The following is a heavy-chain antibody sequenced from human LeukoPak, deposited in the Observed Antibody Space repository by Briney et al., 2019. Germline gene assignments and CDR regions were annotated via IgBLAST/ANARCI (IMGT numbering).Heavy chain of an antibody. J-gene: IGHJ5*02. CDR2: IYYSGST. CDR3: ARGQADYGDYNWFDP. V-gene: IGHV4-31*03. D-gene: IGHD4-17*01. Sequence: SQTLSLTCTVSGGSISSGGYYWSWIRQHPGKGLEWIGYIYYSGSTYYNPSPKSRVTISVDTSKNQFSLKLSSVTAADTAVYYCARGQADYGDYNWFDPWGQGTLVTVSS. CDR1: GGSISSGGYY.